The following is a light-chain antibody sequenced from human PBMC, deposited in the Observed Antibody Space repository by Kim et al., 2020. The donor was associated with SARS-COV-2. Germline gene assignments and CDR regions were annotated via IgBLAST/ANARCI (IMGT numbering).Light chain of an antibody. V-gene: IGKV3-20*01. Sequence: LPPGERATLSCWASQSISGSHLAWFQQKPGQAPRLLIYGASTRATGIPDRFSGSVSGTDFTLTISRLQPEDFAVYYCQHYGSSPYNFGQGTKLEI. CDR2: GAS. J-gene: IGKJ2*01. CDR3: QHYGSSPYN. CDR1: QSISGSH.